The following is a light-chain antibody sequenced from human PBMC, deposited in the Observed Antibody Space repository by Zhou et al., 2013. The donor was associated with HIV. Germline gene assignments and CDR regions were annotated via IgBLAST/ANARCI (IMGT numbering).Light chain of an antibody. Sequence: ENVLTQSPGTLSLSPGERATLSCRASQSVSSYLAWYQHKPGQAPRLLIYDASNRATGIPARFSASGSGTDFTLTISSLEPEDFAIYYCQQRSNWPLTFGGGTKVEIQ. CDR2: DAS. CDR3: QQRSNWPLT. J-gene: IGKJ4*01. CDR1: QSVSSY. V-gene: IGKV3-11*01.